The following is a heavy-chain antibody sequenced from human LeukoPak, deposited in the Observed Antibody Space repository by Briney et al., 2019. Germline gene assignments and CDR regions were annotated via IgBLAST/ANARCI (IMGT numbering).Heavy chain of an antibody. D-gene: IGHD6-6*01. J-gene: IGHJ4*02. V-gene: IGHV4-61*01. CDR1: GGSISSGSYY. Sequence: SQTLSLTCAVSGGSISSGSYYWSWIRQPPGKGLEWIGYIYYSGSTNYNPSLKSRVTISVDTSKNQFSLKLSSVTAADTAVYYCARISFTRGELVPDYWGLGTLVTVSS. CDR2: IYYSGST. CDR3: ARISFTRGELVPDY.